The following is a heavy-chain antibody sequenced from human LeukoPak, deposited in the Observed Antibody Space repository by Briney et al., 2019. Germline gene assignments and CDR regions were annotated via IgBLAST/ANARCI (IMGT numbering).Heavy chain of an antibody. CDR3: ARGWYPDY. J-gene: IGHJ4*02. CDR2: INHSGGT. Sequence: SETLSLTCAVYGGSFSGYYWSWIRQPPGKGLEWIGEINHSGGTNYNPSLKSRVTISVDTSKNQFSLKLISVTAADTAVYYCARGWYPDYWGQGTLVTVSS. V-gene: IGHV4-34*01. CDR1: GGSFSGYY. D-gene: IGHD2-15*01.